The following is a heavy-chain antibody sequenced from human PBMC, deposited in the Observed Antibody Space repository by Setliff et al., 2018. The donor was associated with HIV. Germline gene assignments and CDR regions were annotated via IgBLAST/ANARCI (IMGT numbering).Heavy chain of an antibody. J-gene: IGHJ3*02. D-gene: IGHD1-26*01. CDR1: GFTFSSYS. V-gene: IGHV3-30*01. CDR2: ISHDGNNK. Sequence: GESLRLSCEASGFTFSSYSFHWVRQAPGKGLEWVTLISHDGNNKFYAPSVKGRFTISRDNSKDTVSLQMTSLTSEDTAMYYCARDRVEAERGALDIWGQGTMVTVSS. CDR3: ARDRVEAERGALDI.